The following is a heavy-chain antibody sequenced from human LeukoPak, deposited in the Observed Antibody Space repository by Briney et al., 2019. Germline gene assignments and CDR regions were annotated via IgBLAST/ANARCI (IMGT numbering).Heavy chain of an antibody. CDR2: MWYSGNNK. CDR3: ASEGEIGYGYLY. Sequence: PGGSLRLSCAASGFTFSSYGMHWVRQAPGKGLEWVAVMWYSGNNKYYADSVKGRFTISRDNSKNTLYLQMNSLRAEDTAVYYCASEGEIGYGYLYWGQGTLVTVSS. CDR1: GFTFSSYG. V-gene: IGHV3-33*01. J-gene: IGHJ4*02. D-gene: IGHD5-18*01.